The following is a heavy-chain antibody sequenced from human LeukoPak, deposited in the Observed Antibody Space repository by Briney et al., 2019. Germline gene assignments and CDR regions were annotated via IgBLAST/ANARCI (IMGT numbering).Heavy chain of an antibody. Sequence: ASVKVSCKASGYTFTSYDINWVRQATGQGLEWMGWMNPNSGNTGYAQKFQGRVTTTRNTSISTAYMELSSLRSEDTAVYYCARGGVSIIVVVVAATRVFAFDIWGQGTMVTVSS. CDR3: ARGGVSIIVVVVAATRVFAFDI. D-gene: IGHD2-15*01. J-gene: IGHJ3*02. CDR2: MNPNSGNT. CDR1: GYTFTSYD. V-gene: IGHV1-8*01.